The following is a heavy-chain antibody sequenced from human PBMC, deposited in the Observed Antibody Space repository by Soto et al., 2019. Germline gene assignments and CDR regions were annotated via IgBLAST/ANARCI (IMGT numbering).Heavy chain of an antibody. Sequence: KQSQTLSLTCAISGDSVSSNSAAWNWIRQSPSRGLEWLGRTYYRSKWYNDYAVSVKSRITINPDTSKNQFSLQLNSVTPEDTAVYYCARDRLWKLVNADAFDIWGQGTMVTVSS. CDR1: GDSVSSNSAA. D-gene: IGHD1-1*01. CDR3: ARDRLWKLVNADAFDI. V-gene: IGHV6-1*01. J-gene: IGHJ3*02. CDR2: TYYRSKWYN.